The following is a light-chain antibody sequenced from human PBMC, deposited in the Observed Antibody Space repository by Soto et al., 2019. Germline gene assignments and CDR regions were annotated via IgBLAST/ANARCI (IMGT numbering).Light chain of an antibody. Sequence: EIVLTQSPATLSLSPGERATLSCGASQIVSSNYLAWYQQKPGLAPRLLIYDASSRATGIPDRFSGSGSGTDFTLTISRLEPEDFAVYYCQQFDGSPRTFGQGTKVDIK. J-gene: IGKJ1*01. CDR1: QIVSSNY. CDR2: DAS. CDR3: QQFDGSPRT. V-gene: IGKV3D-20*01.